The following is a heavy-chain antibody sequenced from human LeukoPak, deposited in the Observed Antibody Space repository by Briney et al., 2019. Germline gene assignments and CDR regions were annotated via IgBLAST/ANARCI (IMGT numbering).Heavy chain of an antibody. V-gene: IGHV4-31*03. D-gene: IGHD3-22*01. CDR1: GGSISSGGYY. CDR2: IYYSGST. J-gene: IGHJ4*02. Sequence: SETLSLTCTVSGGSISSGGYYWSWIRQHPGKGLEWIGYIYYSGSTYYNPSLKSRVTISVDTSKNQFSLKLSSVTAADTAVYYCAIYYYDSSGYYRPADYWGQGTLVTVSS. CDR3: AIYYYDSSGYYRPADY.